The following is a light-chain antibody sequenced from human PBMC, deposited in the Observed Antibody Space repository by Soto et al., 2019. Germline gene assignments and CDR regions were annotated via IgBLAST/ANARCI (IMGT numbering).Light chain of an antibody. CDR2: VNS. Sequence: SVLTQPPSVSGAPGQRVPISCTGSSSNIGAGYDVHWYQQLPGTAPKLLIYVNSNRPSGVPDRFSGSKSGTSASLAITGLQAEDEADYYCQSYDSSPVFGGGTKLTVL. V-gene: IGLV1-40*01. CDR1: SSNIGAGYD. CDR3: QSYDSSPV. J-gene: IGLJ2*01.